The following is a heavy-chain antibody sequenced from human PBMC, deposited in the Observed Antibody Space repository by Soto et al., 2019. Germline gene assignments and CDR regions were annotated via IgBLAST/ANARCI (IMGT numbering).Heavy chain of an antibody. CDR3: ARSYSGYDSFDY. D-gene: IGHD5-12*01. CDR2: MNPIIGTA. V-gene: IGHV1-8*01. J-gene: IGHJ4*02. Sequence: ASVKVSCKASGYTFTSYDINWVRQATGQGLEWMGGMNPIIGTANYAQKFQGRVTMTRNKSTSTAYMELSSLRSEDTAVYYCARSYSGYDSFDYWGQGTLVTVSS. CDR1: GYTFTSYD.